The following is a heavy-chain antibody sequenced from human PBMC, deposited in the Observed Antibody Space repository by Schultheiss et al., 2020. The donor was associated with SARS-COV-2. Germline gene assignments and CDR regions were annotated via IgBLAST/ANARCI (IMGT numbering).Heavy chain of an antibody. CDR1: GFTFSSYG. J-gene: IGHJ6*02. D-gene: IGHD3-3*01. CDR3: AREPPLSGYDFWSGYHTLYGMDV. CDR2: ISSSSSYI. Sequence: GGSLRLSCAASGFTFSSYGMHWVRQAPGKGLEWVSSISSSSSYIYYADSVKGRFTISRDNSKNTLYLQMNSLRAEDTAVYYCAREPPLSGYDFWSGYHTLYGMDVWGQGTTVTVSS. V-gene: IGHV3-21*01.